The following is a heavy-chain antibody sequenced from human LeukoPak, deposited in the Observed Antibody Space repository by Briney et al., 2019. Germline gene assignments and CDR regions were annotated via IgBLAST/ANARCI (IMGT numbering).Heavy chain of an antibody. Sequence: SETLSLTCAVSGGSISSSNWWNWVRQPPGKGLEWIGEIYHSGSTNYNPSLKSRVTISLDKSKNQFSLRLTSVTAADTAVYYCAKAAVAVDYWGQGTLVTVSS. CDR1: GGSISSSNW. CDR2: IYHSGST. V-gene: IGHV4-4*02. CDR3: AKAAVAVDY. J-gene: IGHJ4*02. D-gene: IGHD6-19*01.